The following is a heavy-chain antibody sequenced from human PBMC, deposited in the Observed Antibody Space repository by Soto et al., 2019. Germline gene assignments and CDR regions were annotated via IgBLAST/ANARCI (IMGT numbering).Heavy chain of an antibody. CDR1: GGTFSSYA. Sequence: QVQLVQSGAEVKKPGSSVKVSCKASGGTFSSYAISWVRQAPGQGLEWMGGIIPIFGTAHYAQKFQGRVTIIADESTSTAYMDLSSLRSEDTAVYYCARVVVPAAIAYYFDYWGQGTLVTVSS. CDR3: ARVVVPAAIAYYFDY. D-gene: IGHD2-2*01. V-gene: IGHV1-69*01. CDR2: IIPIFGTA. J-gene: IGHJ4*02.